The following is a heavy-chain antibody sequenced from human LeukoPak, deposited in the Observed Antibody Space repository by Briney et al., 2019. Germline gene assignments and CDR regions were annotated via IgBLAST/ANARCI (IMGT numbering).Heavy chain of an antibody. D-gene: IGHD4-11*01. J-gene: IGHJ4*02. CDR2: IYTSGST. V-gene: IGHV4-4*07. CDR1: GGSISSYY. Sequence: SETLSLTCTVSGGSISSYYWSWLRQPAGKGLEWIGRIYTSGSTNYNPSLTSRVTMSVDTSKNQFSLKLSSVTAADTAVYYCAWESNPARPLDYWGQGTLVTVSS. CDR3: AWESNPARPLDY.